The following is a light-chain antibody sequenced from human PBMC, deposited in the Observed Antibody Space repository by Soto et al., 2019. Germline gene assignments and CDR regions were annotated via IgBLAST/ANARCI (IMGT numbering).Light chain of an antibody. V-gene: IGKV3-20*01. J-gene: IGKJ1*01. CDR3: QQYGSSLPWT. Sequence: VMLKHSPATLSLSTWERATLSCSASQSVSSYLAWYQQKPGQAPRLLIYGVSSRATGMPDRFSGSGSGTDFTLTISRLEPEDFAVFYCQQYGSSLPWTFGQGTKVDIK. CDR2: GVS. CDR1: QSVSSY.